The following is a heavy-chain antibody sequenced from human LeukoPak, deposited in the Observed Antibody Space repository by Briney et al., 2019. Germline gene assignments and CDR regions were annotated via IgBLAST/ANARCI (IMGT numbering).Heavy chain of an antibody. CDR1: GGSISSSSYY. Sequence: PSETLSLTCTVSGGSISSSSYYWGWIRQPPGKGLEWIGSIYYSGSTYYNPSLKSRVTISVDTSKNQFSLKLSSVTAADTAVYYCARHARARLLRFLGWLLPWGQGTLVSVSS. D-gene: IGHD3-3*01. J-gene: IGHJ5*02. CDR3: ARHARARLLRFLGWLLP. V-gene: IGHV4-39*01. CDR2: IYYSGST.